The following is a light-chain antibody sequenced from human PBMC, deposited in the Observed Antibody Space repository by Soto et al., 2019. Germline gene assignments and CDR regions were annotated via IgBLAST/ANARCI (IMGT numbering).Light chain of an antibody. J-gene: IGKJ2*01. CDR1: QSVSSN. CDR2: GAS. CDR3: QQYNNWPPYT. Sequence: EIVMTQSPATLSVSPGERATLSCRASQSVSSNLASYQQKPGQAPRLLIYGASTRATGIPARFIGSGSWTEFTLIISSMQSEDVSVYYCQQYNNWPPYTFGQGTKLEIK. V-gene: IGKV3-15*01.